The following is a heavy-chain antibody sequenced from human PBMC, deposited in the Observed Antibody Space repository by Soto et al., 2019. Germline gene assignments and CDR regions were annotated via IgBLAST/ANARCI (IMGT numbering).Heavy chain of an antibody. CDR1: GGSFSGYY. CDR2: INHSGST. J-gene: IGHJ4*02. Sequence: SETLSLTCAVYGGSFSGYYWSWIRQPPGKGLEWIGEINHSGSTNYNPSLKSRVTISVDTSKNQFSLKLSSVTAADTAVYYCAGGIAARTIGYWGQGTLVTVSS. CDR3: AGGIAARTIGY. V-gene: IGHV4-34*01. D-gene: IGHD6-6*01.